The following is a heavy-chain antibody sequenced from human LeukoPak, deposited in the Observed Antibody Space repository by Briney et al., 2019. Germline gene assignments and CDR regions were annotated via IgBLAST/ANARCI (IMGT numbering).Heavy chain of an antibody. CDR1: GFTFSVYA. CDR2: IRGGGGAT. J-gene: IGHJ4*02. V-gene: IGHV3-23*01. D-gene: IGHD1-26*01. CDR3: AKDFLVGITVLFDS. Sequence: PGGSLRLSCAASGFTFSVYAMSWVRQAPGKGLEWVSAIRGGGGATSYADSVKGRFTISRDNSKNTVYLQMNSLRVEDTAIYYCAKDFLVGITVLFDSWGQGTLVTVSS.